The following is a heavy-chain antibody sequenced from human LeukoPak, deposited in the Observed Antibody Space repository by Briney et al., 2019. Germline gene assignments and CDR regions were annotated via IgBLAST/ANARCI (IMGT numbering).Heavy chain of an antibody. V-gene: IGHV3-23*01. Sequence: GGSLRLSCGASGFTFSSYGMSWVRQAPGKGLEWVSAISGSGGSTYYADSVKGRFTISRDNSKNTLYLQMNSLRAEDTAVYYCANLGRDGYNSLHLWGQGTLVTVSS. CDR3: ANLGRDGYNSLHL. D-gene: IGHD5-24*01. J-gene: IGHJ5*02. CDR1: GFTFSSYG. CDR2: ISGSGGST.